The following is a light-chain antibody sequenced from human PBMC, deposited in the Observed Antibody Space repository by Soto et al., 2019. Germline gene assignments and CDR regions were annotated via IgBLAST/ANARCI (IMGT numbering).Light chain of an antibody. V-gene: IGLV1-51*02. CDR3: GAWDSSLSASYV. CDR2: ESN. CDR1: SSNIGKNS. Sequence: QPVLTQPPSGSAAPGQKGTISCSRSSSNIGKNSVSWYQQLPGAAPKLLIHESNKRPSGIPDRFSGSKSGTSATLDITGLQTGDEADYYCGAWDSSLSASYVFGTGTKVTVL. J-gene: IGLJ1*01.